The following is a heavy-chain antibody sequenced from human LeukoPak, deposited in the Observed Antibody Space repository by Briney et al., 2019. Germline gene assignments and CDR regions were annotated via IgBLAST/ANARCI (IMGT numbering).Heavy chain of an antibody. CDR3: ARGGLGTSPKHHDAFDI. J-gene: IGHJ3*02. D-gene: IGHD3-10*01. V-gene: IGHV1-69*05. Sequence: AAVKVSCKASRGTFSRYAIRGVGQAPGQGLDWMGGTIPIVGTANYAQKFQGRVTITTDESTSTAYMELSSLRSEDTAVYYCARGGLGTSPKHHDAFDIWGQGTMVTVSS. CDR2: TIPIVGTA. CDR1: RGTFSRYA.